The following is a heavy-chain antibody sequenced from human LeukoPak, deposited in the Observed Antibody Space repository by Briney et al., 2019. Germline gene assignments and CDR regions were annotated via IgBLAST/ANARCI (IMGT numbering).Heavy chain of an antibody. V-gene: IGHV4-34*01. D-gene: IGHD1-26*01. CDR1: GGSFSGYY. CDR3: ARGELFGDY. J-gene: IGHJ4*02. CDR2: INHSGST. Sequence: SETLSPTCAVYGGSFSGYYWSWIRQPPGKGLEWIGEINHSGSTNYNPSLKSRVTISVDTSKNQFALKLSSVTAADTAVYYCARGELFGDYWGQGTLVTVSS.